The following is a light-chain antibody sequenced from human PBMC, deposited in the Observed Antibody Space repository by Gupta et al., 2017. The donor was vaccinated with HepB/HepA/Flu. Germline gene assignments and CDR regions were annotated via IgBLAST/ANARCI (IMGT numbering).Light chain of an antibody. J-gene: IGKJ1*01. V-gene: IGKV1-39*01. CDR2: IVS. Sequence: DIQMTQSPSSLSASVGDRVTITCRSSQTIGRFLNWYQQKPGKAPNLLISIVSTLQSGVPSRFNGGGSGTDFTLTISRLQPEDFATYYCQQTDNIPWTFGQGTKVEIK. CDR1: QTIGRF. CDR3: QQTDNIPWT.